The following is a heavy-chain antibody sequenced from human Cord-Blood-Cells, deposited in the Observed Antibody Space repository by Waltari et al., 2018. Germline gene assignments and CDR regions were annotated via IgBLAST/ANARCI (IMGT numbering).Heavy chain of an antibody. V-gene: IGHV1-2*02. D-gene: IGHD2-8*01. CDR2: INPNSGGT. CDR3: AREGCTNGVCWVNAFDI. J-gene: IGHJ3*02. CDR1: GYTFTGYY. Sequence: QVQLVQSGAEVKKPGASVKVSCKASGYTFTGYYMHWVRQAPGQGHEWMGWINPNSGGTNYAQKFQGRVTMTRDTSISTAYMELSRLRSDDTAVYYCAREGCTNGVCWVNAFDIWGQGTMVTVSS.